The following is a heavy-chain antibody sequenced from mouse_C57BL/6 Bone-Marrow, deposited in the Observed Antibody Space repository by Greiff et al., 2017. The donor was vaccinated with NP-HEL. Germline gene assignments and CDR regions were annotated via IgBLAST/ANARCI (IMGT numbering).Heavy chain of an antibody. J-gene: IGHJ2*01. V-gene: IGHV1-81*01. CDR1: GYTFTSYG. CDR2: IYPRSGNT. Sequence: QVQLQQSGAELARPGASVKLSCKASGYTFTSYGISWVKQRTGQGLEWIGEIYPRSGNTYYNEKFKGKATLTADKSSSTAYMELRSLTSEDSAVYFCARSEVLRFYYDYDYFDYWGQGTTLTVSS. CDR3: ARSEVLRFYYDYDYFDY. D-gene: IGHD2-4*01.